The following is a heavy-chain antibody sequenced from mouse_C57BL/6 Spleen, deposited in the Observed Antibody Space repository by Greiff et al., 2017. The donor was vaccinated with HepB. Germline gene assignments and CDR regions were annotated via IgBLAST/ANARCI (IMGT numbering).Heavy chain of an antibody. CDR2: ISYDGSN. Sequence: EVHLVESGPGLVKPSQSLSLTCSVPGYSITSGYYWNWIRQFPGNKLEWMGYISYDGSNNYNPSLKNRISITRDTSKNQFFLKLNSVTTEDTATYYCATTGTLAWFAYWGQGTLVTVSA. V-gene: IGHV3-6*01. D-gene: IGHD4-1*02. J-gene: IGHJ3*01. CDR1: GYSITSGYY. CDR3: ATTGTLAWFAY.